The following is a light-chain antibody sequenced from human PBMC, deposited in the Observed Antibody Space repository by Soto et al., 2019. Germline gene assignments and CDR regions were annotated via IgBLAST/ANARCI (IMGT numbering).Light chain of an antibody. J-gene: IGKJ5*01. CDR2: GAS. CDR1: QSVRSN. V-gene: IGKV3-15*01. CDR3: PHYENSQIT. Sequence: EIVMTQSPATLSVSPGERATLSCRASQSVRSNLAWYQQKHGQAPRLLIYGASTRATGIPARFSGSGSGTGLTLTISSLQSEDFAVYYCPHYENSQITVGQGTRLEIK.